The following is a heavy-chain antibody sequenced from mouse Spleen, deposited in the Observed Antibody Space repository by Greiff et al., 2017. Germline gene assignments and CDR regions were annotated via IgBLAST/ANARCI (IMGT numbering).Heavy chain of an antibody. J-gene: IGHJ2*01. V-gene: IGHV5-9-1*01. Sequence: EVMLVESGGGLVKPGGSLKLSCAASGFTFSSYAMSWVRQTPEKRLEWVATISSGGSYTYYPDSVKGRFTISRDNAKNTLYLQMSSLRSEDTAMYYCAQIPITTVVAVDYWGQGTTLTVSS. CDR1: GFTFSSYA. CDR3: AQIPITTVVAVDY. CDR2: ISSGGSYT. D-gene: IGHD1-1*01.